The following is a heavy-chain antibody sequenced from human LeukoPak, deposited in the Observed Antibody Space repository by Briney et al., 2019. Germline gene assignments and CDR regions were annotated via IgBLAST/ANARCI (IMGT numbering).Heavy chain of an antibody. CDR1: GFTFSNAW. CDR3: TTFVRLAGAIEYADRFDY. J-gene: IGHJ4*02. V-gene: IGHV3-15*01. Sequence: GGSLRLSCAASGFTFSNAWMSWVRQAPGKGLEWVGRIKSKTDGGTTDYAAPVKGRFTISRDDSKNTLYLQMNSLKTEDTAVYYCTTFVRLAGAIEYADRFDYWGQGTLVTVSS. CDR2: IKSKTDGGTT. D-gene: IGHD1-26*01.